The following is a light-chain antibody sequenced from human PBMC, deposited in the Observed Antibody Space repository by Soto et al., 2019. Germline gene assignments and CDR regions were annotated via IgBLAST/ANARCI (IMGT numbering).Light chain of an antibody. Sequence: QSALTQPPSASGSPGQSVTISCTGTSSDVGAYNYVSWYQQHPGKAPKLMIYDVTKRPSGVPDRFSGSKSGNTASLTVSGLQAEDEGGYYCISYAGSSIWVFGGGTKLTVL. CDR1: SSDVGAYNY. J-gene: IGLJ3*02. CDR2: DVT. CDR3: ISYAGSSIWV. V-gene: IGLV2-8*01.